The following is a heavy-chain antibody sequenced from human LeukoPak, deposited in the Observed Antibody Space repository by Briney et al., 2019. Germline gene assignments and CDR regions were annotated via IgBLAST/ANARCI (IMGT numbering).Heavy chain of an antibody. CDR2: IYCSGST. J-gene: IGHJ5*02. CDR3: ARFPWGAWFDP. CDR1: GGSISSYY. D-gene: IGHD3-16*01. V-gene: IGHV4-59*01. Sequence: PSETLSLTCTVSGGSISSYYWSWIRQPPGKGLEWIGYIYCSGSTNYNPSLKSRVTISVDTSKNQFSLKLSSVTAADTAVYYCARFPWGAWFDPWGQGTLVTVSS.